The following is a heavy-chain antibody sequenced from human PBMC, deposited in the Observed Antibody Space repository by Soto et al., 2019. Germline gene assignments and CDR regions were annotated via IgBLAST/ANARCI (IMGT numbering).Heavy chain of an antibody. V-gene: IGHV4-39*01. D-gene: IGHD2-15*01. J-gene: IGHJ6*02. CDR1: GGSISSSGDY. CDR3: ARQLGNYYYGMDV. Sequence: SETLSLTCTVSGGSISSSGDYWGWSRQPPGKGLEWIGSIFYSGSTYYNPSLKSRVTISVDTSKNQFSLKLSSVTAADTAVYFCARQLGNYYYGMDVWGQGTTVTVSS. CDR2: IFYSGST.